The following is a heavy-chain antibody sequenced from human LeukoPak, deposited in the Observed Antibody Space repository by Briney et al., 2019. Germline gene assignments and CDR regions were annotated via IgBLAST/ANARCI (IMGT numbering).Heavy chain of an antibody. CDR2: IGSSTNYV. V-gene: IGHV3-21*01. CDR3: VRGWLYYFDF. D-gene: IGHD3-10*01. CDR1: GFTFLSYT. J-gene: IGHJ4*02. Sequence: GGSLRLSCAASGFTFLSYTMNWVRQAPGKGLEWVSSIGSSTNYVAYADSVKGRFNISRDNAKSSLFLQMNSLRAEDTAVYYCVRGWLYYFDFWGQGTLVTVSS.